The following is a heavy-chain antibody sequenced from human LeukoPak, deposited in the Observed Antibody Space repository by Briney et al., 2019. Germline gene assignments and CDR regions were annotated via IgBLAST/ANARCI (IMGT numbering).Heavy chain of an antibody. V-gene: IGHV3-7*01. D-gene: IGHD3-10*01. CDR3: ARSKAGGY. CDR2: VNQDGTEK. Sequence: ETLSLTCAVYGGSFSGYYWSWIRQPPGKGLEWVANVNQDGTEKYYVDSVKGRFNISRDNAKNSLYLHMNSLRAEDTAVYYCARSKAGGYWGQGTLVTVST. J-gene: IGHJ4*02. CDR1: GGSFSGYY.